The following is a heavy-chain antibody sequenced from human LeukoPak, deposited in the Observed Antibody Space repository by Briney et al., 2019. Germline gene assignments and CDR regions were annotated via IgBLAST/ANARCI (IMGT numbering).Heavy chain of an antibody. CDR2: ISTSGGST. CDR1: EFTFGSYA. J-gene: IGHJ6*02. D-gene: IGHD2/OR15-2a*01. V-gene: IGHV3-23*01. CDR3: AKYVSAKRPPYALDV. Sequence: AGGSLRLSCAASEFTFGSYAMQWVRQAPGKGLEWVSGISTSGGSTWYSDSVKGRFTISRDNSKNTLYLQMNSLRDEDTAVYYCAKYVSAKRPPYALDVWGQGTTVTVSS.